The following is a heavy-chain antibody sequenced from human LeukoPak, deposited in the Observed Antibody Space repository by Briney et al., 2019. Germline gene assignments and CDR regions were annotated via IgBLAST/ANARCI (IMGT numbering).Heavy chain of an antibody. J-gene: IGHJ4*02. CDR3: ARDPKPSVVPAASFDY. V-gene: IGHV1-2*02. CDR1: GYTFTGYY. CDR2: INPNSGGT. D-gene: IGHD2-2*01. Sequence: ASVKVSCKASGYTFTGYYKHWVRQAPGQGLEWMGWINPNSGGTNYAQKFQGRVTMTRDTSISTAYMELSRLRSDDTAVYYCARDPKPSVVPAASFDYWGQGTLVTVSS.